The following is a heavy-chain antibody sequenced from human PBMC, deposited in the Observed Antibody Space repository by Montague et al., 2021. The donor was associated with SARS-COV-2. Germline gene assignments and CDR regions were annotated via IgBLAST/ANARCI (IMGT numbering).Heavy chain of an antibody. CDR2: INHSGST. Sequence: SETLSLTCAVYGGSFSGYYWSWIRQPPGKGLEWIGEINHSGSTNYNPSLTSRVTISVDTSKNQFSLKLSSVTAADTAVYYCARGRRILLWFGELLSGGDYYGRDVWGQGTTVTVSS. CDR1: GGSFSGYY. CDR3: ARGRRILLWFGELLSGGDYYGRDV. D-gene: IGHD3-10*01. J-gene: IGHJ6*02. V-gene: IGHV4-34*01.